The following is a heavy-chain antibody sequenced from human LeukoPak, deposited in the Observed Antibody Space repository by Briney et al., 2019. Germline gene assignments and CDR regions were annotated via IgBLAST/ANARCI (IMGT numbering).Heavy chain of an antibody. CDR1: GFTFSSYA. J-gene: IGHJ4*02. V-gene: IGHV3-23*01. CDR3: ANGPRDY. Sequence: GGSPRLSCAASGFTFSSYAMRWVRQAPGKGLEWVSSISGSGDGTYNADSVKGRFTISRDKSKNTLYLQMNSLRAEDTAVYYCANGPRDYWGQGTLVTVS. CDR2: ISGSGDGT.